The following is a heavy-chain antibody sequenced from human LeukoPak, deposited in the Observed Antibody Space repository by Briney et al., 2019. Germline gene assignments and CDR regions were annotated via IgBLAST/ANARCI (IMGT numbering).Heavy chain of an antibody. J-gene: IGHJ4*02. CDR1: GFTFSSYW. V-gene: IGHV3-7*01. D-gene: IGHD3-22*01. Sequence: GGSLRLSCAASGFTFSSYWMSWVRQAPGKGLEWVANIKQDGSEKYYVDSVKGRFTISRDNAKNSLYLQMNSLRVEDTAVYYCARDRYYYDRSGYYVNYFDYWGQGTLVTVSS. CDR3: ARDRYYYDRSGYYVNYFDY. CDR2: IKQDGSEK.